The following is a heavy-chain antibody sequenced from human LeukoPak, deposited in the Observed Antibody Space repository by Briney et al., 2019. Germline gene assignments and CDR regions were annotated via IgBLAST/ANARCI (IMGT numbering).Heavy chain of an antibody. Sequence: GGSLRLSCAASGFTFSSYAMSWVRQAPGKGLEWVSVIGGSGGSTYYADSVKGRFIISRDNSKSTLYLQLSSLRAEDTAVYYCAKAMSTDHYDSRGFYRVDFDSWGQGTLVTVSS. J-gene: IGHJ4*02. D-gene: IGHD3-22*01. V-gene: IGHV3-23*01. CDR3: AKAMSTDHYDSRGFYRVDFDS. CDR1: GFTFSSYA. CDR2: IGGSGGST.